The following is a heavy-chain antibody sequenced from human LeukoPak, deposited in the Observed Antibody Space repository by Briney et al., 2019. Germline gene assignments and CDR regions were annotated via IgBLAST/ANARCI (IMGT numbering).Heavy chain of an antibody. Sequence: ASVKVSCKASGCMFTNYGISWVRQAPGQGLEWMGWISPYNGKTNYAQKLQGRVTMTTDTSTSTAYMELRSLRSDDTAVYYCARESYCSSTSCYSDHYYYGMDVWGQGTTVTVSS. V-gene: IGHV1-18*01. J-gene: IGHJ6*02. D-gene: IGHD2-2*01. CDR1: GCMFTNYG. CDR2: ISPYNGKT. CDR3: ARESYCSSTSCYSDHYYYGMDV.